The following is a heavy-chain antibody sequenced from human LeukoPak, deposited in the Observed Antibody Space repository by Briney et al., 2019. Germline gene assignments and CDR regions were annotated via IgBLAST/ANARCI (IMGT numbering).Heavy chain of an antibody. D-gene: IGHD2-2*01. Sequence: SETLSLTCTVSGGSISSYYWSWIRQPPGKGLEWIGYIYYSGSTNYNPSLKSRVTISVDTSKNQFSLKLSSVTAADTAVYYCARDYCSSTSCYYFDYWGQRTLVTVSS. CDR1: GGSISSYY. CDR2: IYYSGST. V-gene: IGHV4-59*01. J-gene: IGHJ4*02. CDR3: ARDYCSSTSCYYFDY.